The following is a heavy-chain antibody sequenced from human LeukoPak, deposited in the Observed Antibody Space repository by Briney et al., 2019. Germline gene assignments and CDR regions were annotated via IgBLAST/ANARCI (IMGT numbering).Heavy chain of an antibody. V-gene: IGHV4-31*03. D-gene: IGHD3-3*01. CDR3: ARAYTIFGVNFDY. CDR1: GGSISSGGYY. CDR2: IYYSGST. Sequence: SETLSLTCTVSGGSISSGGYYWSWIRQHPGKGLEWIGYIYYSGSTYYNPSLKSRVTISVDTSKNQFSLKLSSVTAADTAVYYCARAYTIFGVNFDYWGQGTLVIVSS. J-gene: IGHJ4*02.